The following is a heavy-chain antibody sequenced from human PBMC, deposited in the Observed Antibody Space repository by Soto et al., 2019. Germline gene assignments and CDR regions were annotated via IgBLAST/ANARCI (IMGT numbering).Heavy chain of an antibody. V-gene: IGHV4-34*01. CDR3: ARVDYYYYGMDV. Sequence: PSLTMPLTCAVDAGSSSGYSRSWIRQPPGKGLEWIGDINHSGSTNYDPSLKSRVTISVDTSKNQFSLKLSSVTAAHTAVYYCARVDYYYYGMDVWGQETTVTISS. CDR1: AGSSSGYS. J-gene: IGHJ6*02. CDR2: INHSGST.